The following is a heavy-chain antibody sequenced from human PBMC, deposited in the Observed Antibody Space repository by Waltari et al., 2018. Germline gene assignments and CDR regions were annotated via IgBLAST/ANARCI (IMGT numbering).Heavy chain of an antibody. J-gene: IGHJ5*02. CDR2: VGGNTGNT. CDR1: GASISGSY. D-gene: IGHD1-20*01. CDR3: ARSPYTWNSRRFDV. V-gene: IGHV4-59*12. Sequence: QVQLQESGPGLMKPSETLSLTCAVSGASISGSYWNWIRQSPVGGLEWMGYVGGNTGNTYYNPSLQSRATFSRDKSKNHFSLTLTSLTAADTAVYFCARSPYTWNSRRFDVWGPGILITVSS.